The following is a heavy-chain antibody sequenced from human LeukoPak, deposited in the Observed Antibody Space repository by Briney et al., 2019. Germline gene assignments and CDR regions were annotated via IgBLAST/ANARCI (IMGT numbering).Heavy chain of an antibody. Sequence: SETLSLTCTASGGSISSGGYYWSWIRQHPGKGLEWIGYIYYSGSTYYNPSLKSRVTISVDTAKNQFSLKLSSVTAADTAVYFCARGVRSSSADYGMDVWGQGTTVTASS. CDR2: IYYSGST. J-gene: IGHJ6*02. CDR3: ARGVRSSSADYGMDV. V-gene: IGHV4-31*02. D-gene: IGHD6-19*01. CDR1: GGSISSGGYY.